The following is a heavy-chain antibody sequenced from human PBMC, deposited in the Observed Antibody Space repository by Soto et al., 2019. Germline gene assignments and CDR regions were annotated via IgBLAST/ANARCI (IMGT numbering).Heavy chain of an antibody. J-gene: IGHJ5*02. CDR2: ISYDGSNK. CDR1: GFTFSSYG. Sequence: GGSLRLSCVASGFTFSSYGMHWVRQAPGKGLEWVAVISYDGSNKYYADSVKGRFTISRDNSKNTLYLQMNSLRAEDTAVYYCAKEDYDFWGRENWFDPWGQGTLVTVSS. V-gene: IGHV3-30*18. D-gene: IGHD3-3*01. CDR3: AKEDYDFWGRENWFDP.